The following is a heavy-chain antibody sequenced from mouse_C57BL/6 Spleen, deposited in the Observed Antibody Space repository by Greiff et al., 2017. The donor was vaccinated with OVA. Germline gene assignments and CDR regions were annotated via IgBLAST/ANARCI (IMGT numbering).Heavy chain of an antibody. CDR2: IYPGNSDT. CDR3: TGGRYDYDDAMDY. V-gene: IGHV1-5*01. CDR1: GYTFTSYW. Sequence: EVKLMESGPVLARPGASVKMSCKPSGYTFTSYWMHWVKQRPGQGLEWIGAIYPGNSDTSYNQKFKGKAKLTAVTSASTAYMELSSLTNEDSAVYYCTGGRYDYDDAMDYWGQGTSVTVSS. J-gene: IGHJ4*01. D-gene: IGHD2-4*01.